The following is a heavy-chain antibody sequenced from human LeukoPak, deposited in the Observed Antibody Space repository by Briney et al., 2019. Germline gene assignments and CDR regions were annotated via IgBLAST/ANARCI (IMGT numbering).Heavy chain of an antibody. J-gene: IGHJ4*02. D-gene: IGHD3-22*01. CDR1: GFDFNNYG. CDR2: ISYDGSNK. V-gene: IGHV3-30*18. Sequence: GGSLTLSCAASGFDFNNYGIHWVRQAPGKGLEWVAIISYDGSNKYYADSVKGRFTISRDNSKNTLYLQMNSLRAEDTAMYYCAKDGIVVSYFDYWGQGTLVTVSS. CDR3: AKDGIVVSYFDY.